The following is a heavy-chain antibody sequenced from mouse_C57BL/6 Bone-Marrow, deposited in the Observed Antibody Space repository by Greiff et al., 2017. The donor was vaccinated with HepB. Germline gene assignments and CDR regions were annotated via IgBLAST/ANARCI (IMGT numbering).Heavy chain of an antibody. J-gene: IGHJ4*01. CDR3: ARDGSYAMDY. CDR2: ISSGSSTI. CDR1: EFTFGDFE. V-gene: IGHV5-17*01. Sequence: DVMLVESGEGLLKPGGSLNLSCAASEFTFGDFEMHGVRRPPEKGLNGVAYISSGSSTIYYADTVKGRFTISRDNAKNTLFLQMTSLRSEDTAMYYCARDGSYAMDYWGQGTSVTVSS.